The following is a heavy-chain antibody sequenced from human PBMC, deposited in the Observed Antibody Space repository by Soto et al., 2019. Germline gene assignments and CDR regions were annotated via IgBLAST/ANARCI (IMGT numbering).Heavy chain of an antibody. CDR3: ARDDVLCDGSRCYGVPLDV. D-gene: IGHD2-15*01. V-gene: IGHV3-66*01. CDR1: GFTVSSKY. Sequence: EVQLVESGGGLVQPGGSLRLSCAASGFTVSSKYMSWVRQAPGKGLEWVSLIQSGGPTYYADSVKGRFTISRDTSENTVHLQIDSLRAEDTAVYYCARDDVLCDGSRCYGVPLDVWGKVTTVTVSS. CDR2: IQSGGPT. J-gene: IGHJ6*04.